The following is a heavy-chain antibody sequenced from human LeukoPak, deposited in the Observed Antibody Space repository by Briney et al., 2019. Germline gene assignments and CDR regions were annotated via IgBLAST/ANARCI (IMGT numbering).Heavy chain of an antibody. Sequence: GGSLRLSCAASGFTFSSYSMNWVRQAPGKGLEWVSSISSSSSYIYYADSVKGRFTISRDNAKNSLYLQMNSLRAEDTAVYYCARLTGNTVAGYWGQGTLVTVSS. J-gene: IGHJ4*02. D-gene: IGHD6-19*01. V-gene: IGHV3-21*01. CDR1: GFTFSSYS. CDR2: ISSSSSYI. CDR3: ARLTGNTVAGY.